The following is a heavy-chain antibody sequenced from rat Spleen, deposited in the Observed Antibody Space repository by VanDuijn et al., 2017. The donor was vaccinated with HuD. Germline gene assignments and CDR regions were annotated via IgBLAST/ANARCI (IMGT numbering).Heavy chain of an antibody. J-gene: IGHJ2*01. D-gene: IGHD1-12*02. CDR2: ISTGGGNT. CDR1: GFTFSDHY. V-gene: IGHV5-25*01. CDR3: AKSGGYDGSWFDY. Sequence: EVQLVESGGGLVQPGRSMKLSCAASGFTFSDHYMAWVRQAPTKGLEWVASISTGGGNTYYRVSVKGRFTISRDNAKSTLYLQKESLRSEDTATYYCAKSGGYDGSWFDYWGQGVMVTVSS.